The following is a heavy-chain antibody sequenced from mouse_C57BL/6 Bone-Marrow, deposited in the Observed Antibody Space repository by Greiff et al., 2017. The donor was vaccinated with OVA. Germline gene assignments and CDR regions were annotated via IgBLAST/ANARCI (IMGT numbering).Heavy chain of an antibody. CDR1: GYTFTDYY. CDR3: ARGGRWLLWFAY. V-gene: IGHV1-76*01. D-gene: IGHD2-3*01. CDR2: IYPGSGNT. Sequence: VKLVESGAELVRPGASVKLSCKASGYTFTDYYINWVKQRPGQGLEWIARIYPGSGNTYYNEKFKGKATLTAEKSSSTAYMQLSSLTSEDSAVYFCARGGRWLLWFAYWGQGTLVTVSA. J-gene: IGHJ3*01.